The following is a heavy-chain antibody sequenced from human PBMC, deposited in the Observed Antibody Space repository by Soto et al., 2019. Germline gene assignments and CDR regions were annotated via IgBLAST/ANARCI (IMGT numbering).Heavy chain of an antibody. CDR1: GGFISSGDYY. Sequence: QVQLQESGPGLVKPSQTLSLTCTVSGGFISSGDYYWNWIRQLPGKGLEWIGYIEHSGSSFYNPSLKGRVARELDTSKNQFSLKLNSVTAADTAVYYCAREVVPATVDFYYYYIDFWGKGTTVTVSS. CDR3: AREVVPATVDFYYYYIDF. J-gene: IGHJ6*03. V-gene: IGHV4-31*03. D-gene: IGHD2-2*01. CDR2: IEHSGSS.